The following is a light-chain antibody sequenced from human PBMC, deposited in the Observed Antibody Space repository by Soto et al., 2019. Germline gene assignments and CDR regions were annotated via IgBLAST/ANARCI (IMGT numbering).Light chain of an antibody. Sequence: QSALTQPPSASGSLGQSVTISCTGTSSGIGRYEFVSWYQHHPGKAPKLIISEVTERPSGVPDRFSGSKSGNTASLTVSGLQAEDEADYFCCSYAGTKSYVFGTGTKVTVL. CDR2: EVT. J-gene: IGLJ1*01. CDR1: SSGIGRYEF. V-gene: IGLV2-8*01. CDR3: CSYAGTKSYV.